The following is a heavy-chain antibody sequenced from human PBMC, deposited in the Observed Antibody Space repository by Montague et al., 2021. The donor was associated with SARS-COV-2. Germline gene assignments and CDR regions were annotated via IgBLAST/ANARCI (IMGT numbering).Heavy chain of an antibody. J-gene: IGHJ3*02. CDR1: GFSIGSGDY. CDR2: IYHSGTT. CDR3: VREKAGGLRNVFDI. V-gene: IGHV4-38-2*02. Sequence: SETLSLTCTVSGFSIGSGDYWGWIRQPPGKGLEWIRSIYHSGTTXXNPSLQSRLTMSIDTSTNQFSLMLTSVTAADTAVFFCVREKAGGLRNVFDIWGQGTTVTVSS.